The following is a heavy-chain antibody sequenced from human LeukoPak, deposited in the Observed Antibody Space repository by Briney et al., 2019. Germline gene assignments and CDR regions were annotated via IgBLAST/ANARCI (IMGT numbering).Heavy chain of an antibody. CDR3: ARASGSYYGRGHYFDY. V-gene: IGHV4-61*02. D-gene: IGHD1-26*01. Sequence: SQTLSLTCTVSGGSISSGSYYWSWIRQPAGKGLEWIGRIYTSGSTNYSPSLKSRVTVSVDTSKNQFSLKLSSVTAADTAVYYCARASGSYYGRGHYFDYWGQGTLVTVSS. CDR1: GGSISSGSYY. CDR2: IYTSGST. J-gene: IGHJ4*02.